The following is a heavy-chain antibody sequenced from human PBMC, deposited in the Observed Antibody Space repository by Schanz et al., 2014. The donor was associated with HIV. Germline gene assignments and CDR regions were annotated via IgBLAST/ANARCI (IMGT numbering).Heavy chain of an antibody. J-gene: IGHJ5*02. CDR1: GYTFTSYY. D-gene: IGHD5-12*01. Sequence: QVQLVQSGAEVKKPGASVKVSCKASGYTFTSYYMHWVRQAPGQGLEWMEMINPSGAGTTYARKLQGRVTMTRDTSTSTVYMHLSSLRSDDTAVYFCTRSRYELHWLDLWGQGTLVTVSS. V-gene: IGHV1-46*04. CDR3: TRSRYELHWLDL. CDR2: INPSGAGT.